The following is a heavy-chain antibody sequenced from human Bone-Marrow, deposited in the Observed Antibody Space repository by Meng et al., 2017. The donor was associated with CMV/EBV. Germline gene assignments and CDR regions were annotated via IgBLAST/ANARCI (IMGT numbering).Heavy chain of an antibody. J-gene: IGHJ4*02. D-gene: IGHD2-15*01. CDR3: VGGAATPAY. Sequence: GESLKISCAASRFTFSLYAMHWVRQAPGKGLEWVSVISFDGNTKYYADSVQGRFTISRDNSRNTLNLLMNSLRTEDTAVYYCVGGAATPAYWGPGTLVTVSS. CDR2: ISFDGNTK. V-gene: IGHV3-30*04. CDR1: RFTFSLYA.